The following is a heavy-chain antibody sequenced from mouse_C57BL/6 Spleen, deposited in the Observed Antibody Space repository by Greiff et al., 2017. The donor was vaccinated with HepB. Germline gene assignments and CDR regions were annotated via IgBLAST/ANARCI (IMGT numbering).Heavy chain of an antibody. Sequence: VKLVESGPELVKPGASVKISCKASGYAFSSSWMNWVKQRPGKGLEWIGRIYPGDGDTNYNGKFKGKATLTADKSSSTAYMQLSSLTSEDSAVYFCAIYYDYDEGHFDYWGQGTTLTVSS. J-gene: IGHJ2*01. CDR1: GYAFSSSW. CDR3: AIYYDYDEGHFDY. V-gene: IGHV1-82*01. CDR2: IYPGDGDT. D-gene: IGHD2-4*01.